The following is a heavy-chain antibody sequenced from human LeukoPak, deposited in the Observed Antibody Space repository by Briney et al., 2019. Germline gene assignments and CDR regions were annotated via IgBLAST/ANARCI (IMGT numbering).Heavy chain of an antibody. V-gene: IGHV1-18*01. CDR2: ISAYNGNT. D-gene: IGHD2-2*01. CDR3: ARARYCSSTSCREHYYYYYGMDV. J-gene: IGHJ6*02. CDR1: GYTFTSYG. Sequence: ASVKVSCKASGYTFTSYGISWGRQAPGQGLEWMGWISAYNGNTNYAQKLQGRVTMTTDTSTSTAYMELRSLRSDDTAVYYCARARYCSSTSCREHYYYYYGMDVWGQGTTVTVSS.